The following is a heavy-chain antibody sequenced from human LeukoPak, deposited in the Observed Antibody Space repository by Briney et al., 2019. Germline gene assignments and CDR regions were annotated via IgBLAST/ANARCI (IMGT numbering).Heavy chain of an antibody. D-gene: IGHD1-7*01. J-gene: IGHJ4*02. CDR1: GGSISSYY. CDR3: ARGIIGTTGVFDY. Sequence: SETLSLTCSVSGGSISSYYWSWIRQPPGKGLEWIGYIYYSGSTNYNPSLKSRVTISVDTSKNQFSLELSSVTAADTAVYYCARGIIGTTGVFDYWGQGTLVTVSS. CDR2: IYYSGST. V-gene: IGHV4-59*01.